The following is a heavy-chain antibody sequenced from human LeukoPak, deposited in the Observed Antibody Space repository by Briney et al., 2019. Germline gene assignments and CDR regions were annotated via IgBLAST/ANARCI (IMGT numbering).Heavy chain of an antibody. CDR2: IRYDGSNK. D-gene: IGHD3-22*01. V-gene: IGHV3-30*02. J-gene: IGHJ4*02. CDR1: GLTFSTYG. CDR3: AKMYYYDSSGYYSNPNVLFSFDY. Sequence: GGSLRLSCAASGLTFSTYGMHWVRQAPGKGLEWVAFIRYDGSNKYYPDSVKGRFTISRDNSKNTLYLQMNSLRAEDTAVYYCAKMYYYDSSGYYSNPNVLFSFDYWGQGTLVTVSS.